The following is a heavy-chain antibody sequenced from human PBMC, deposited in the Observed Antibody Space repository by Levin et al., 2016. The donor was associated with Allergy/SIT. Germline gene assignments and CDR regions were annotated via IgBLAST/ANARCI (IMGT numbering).Heavy chain of an antibody. CDR1: GFSFSTYA. V-gene: IGHV3-23*01. CDR3: AKAYRLQTGTIFTSYYFDF. J-gene: IGHJ4*02. Sequence: GESLKISCAASGFSFSTYAMSWVRQAPEKGLEWVSFISGSGGTTYYADSVKGRLTISRDNSKNTLYLQMNSLRAEDTAVYYCAKAYRLQTGTIFTSYYFDFWGQGALVTVSS. CDR2: ISGSGGTT. D-gene: IGHD1-1*01.